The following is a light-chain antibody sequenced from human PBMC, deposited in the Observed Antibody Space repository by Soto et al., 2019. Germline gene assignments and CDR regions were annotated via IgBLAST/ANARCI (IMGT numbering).Light chain of an antibody. V-gene: IGKV1-39*01. J-gene: IGKJ1*01. Sequence: DVQMTQSASSLSASVGDRVTITCRASQSISSYLNWYQQKPGKAPKLLIYAASSLQSGVPSRFSGSGSGTDFTLTITCLQSEDFATYYCQQYYSYPRTFGQGTKV. CDR3: QQYYSYPRT. CDR2: AAS. CDR1: QSISSY.